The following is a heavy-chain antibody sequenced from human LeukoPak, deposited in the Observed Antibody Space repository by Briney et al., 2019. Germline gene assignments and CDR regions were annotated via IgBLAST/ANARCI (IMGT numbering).Heavy chain of an antibody. V-gene: IGHV3-48*03. J-gene: IGHJ4*02. CDR1: GFTFRSSE. Sequence: GGSLRLSCAASGFTFRSSEMNWVRQAPGKGLEWVSYISSSATTIYYADSVKGRFTISRDNAKNSLYLRMNSLRAEDTDIYYCAGGGWRDWGQGTLVTVSS. D-gene: IGHD5-24*01. CDR3: AGGGWRD. CDR2: ISSSATTI.